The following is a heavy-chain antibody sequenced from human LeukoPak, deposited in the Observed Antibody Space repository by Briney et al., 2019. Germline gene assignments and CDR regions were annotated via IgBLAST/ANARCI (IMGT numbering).Heavy chain of an antibody. J-gene: IGHJ4*02. V-gene: IGHV3-23*01. CDR3: AKSYDSGGYPLGDS. CDR1: GFSVPNDA. CDR2: IGAGVTGK. D-gene: IGHD3-22*01. Sequence: GGSLRLSCTGSGFSVPNDAMAWVRQAPGKGLEWVSGIGAGVTGKYYADSVRGRFTISRDNSKKTVFLHMNSLRAEGTALYYCAKSYDSGGYPLGDSWGQGTLVTVSS.